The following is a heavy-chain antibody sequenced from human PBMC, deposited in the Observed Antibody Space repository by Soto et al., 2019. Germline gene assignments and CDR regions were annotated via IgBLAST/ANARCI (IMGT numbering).Heavy chain of an antibody. V-gene: IGHV3-21*01. CDR3: ARDQGTYSSSWPDAFDI. J-gene: IGHJ3*02. D-gene: IGHD6-13*01. CDR2: ISSSSSYI. CDR1: GFTFSSYS. Sequence: GGSLRLSCAASGFTFSSYSMNWVRQAPGKGLEWVSSISSSSSYIYYADSVKGRFTISRDNAKNSLYLQMNSLRDEDTAVYYCARDQGTYSSSWPDAFDIWGQGTMVTVSS.